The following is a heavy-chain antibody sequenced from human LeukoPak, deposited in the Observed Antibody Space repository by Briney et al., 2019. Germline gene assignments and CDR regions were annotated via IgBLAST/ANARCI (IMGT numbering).Heavy chain of an antibody. V-gene: IGHV1-24*01. CDR3: ATLIGERINHWFEP. CDR1: GYTLTELS. J-gene: IGHJ5*02. CDR2: FDPEDGET. D-gene: IGHD3-10*01. Sequence: ASVKVSCKVSGYTLTELSMHWVRQAPGKGLEWMGGFDPEDGETIYAQKFQGRVTMTEDTSTDTAYMELSSLGSEDTAVYYCATLIGERINHWFEPWGQGTLVTVSS.